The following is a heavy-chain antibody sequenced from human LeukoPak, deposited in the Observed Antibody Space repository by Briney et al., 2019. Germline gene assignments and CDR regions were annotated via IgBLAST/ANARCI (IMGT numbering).Heavy chain of an antibody. D-gene: IGHD3-3*01. J-gene: IGHJ6*03. CDR1: GFSFSSYS. CDR2: ISSSSSYL. V-gene: IGHV3-21*01. Sequence: PGGSLRLSCAASGFSFSSYSMKWVRQAPGKGLEWVSSISSSSSYLDYVDSVQGRFTISRDNAKNSLYLQMNSLRAEDTAVYYCASFPFWSGSHYMDVWGKGTTVTVSS. CDR3: ASFPFWSGSHYMDV.